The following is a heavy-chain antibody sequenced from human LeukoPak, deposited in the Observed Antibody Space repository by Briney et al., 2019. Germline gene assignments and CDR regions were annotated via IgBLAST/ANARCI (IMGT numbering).Heavy chain of an antibody. V-gene: IGHV4-59*08. J-gene: IGHJ6*02. CDR1: GGSISTYY. Sequence: SETLSLTCTVSGGSISTYYWSWIRQSPGKGLDWIGYIYDTGSTNYNPSLKSRVSISVDRSKSQFSLHLSSVTAADTAVYFCARVEPYSYYFGMDVWGRGTTVTVSS. CDR3: ARVEPYSYYFGMDV. D-gene: IGHD1-26*01. CDR2: IYDTGST.